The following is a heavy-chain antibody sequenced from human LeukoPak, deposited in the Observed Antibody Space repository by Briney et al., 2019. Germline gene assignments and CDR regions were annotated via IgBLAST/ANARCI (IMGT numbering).Heavy chain of an antibody. D-gene: IGHD3-10*01. CDR2: IYYSGTT. V-gene: IGHV4-59*01. CDR1: GASINTYY. Sequence: PSETLCLTCTASGASINTYYWSWIRQPPGKGLEWIGYIYYSGTTSYNPSLKTRVTISIATCKTQFSLKLSSVTAADTAVYYCARVLRPMASQYYFDYWGQGTLVTVSS. CDR3: ARVLRPMASQYYFDY. J-gene: IGHJ4*02.